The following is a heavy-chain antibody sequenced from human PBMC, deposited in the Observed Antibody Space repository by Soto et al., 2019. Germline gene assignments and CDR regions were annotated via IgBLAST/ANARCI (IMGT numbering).Heavy chain of an antibody. CDR1: DGSLSDNY. V-gene: IGHV4-34*02. CDR3: SRRGDAYKGGRT. D-gene: IGHD1-1*01. CDR2: IHPSGST. Sequence: QVQLQQWGAGLLKPSETLSLTCAVYDGSLSDNYYTWTRQSPGKGLEWIGEIHPSGSTFYNPSLKTRDTLSQDPSKKQFPLSLISLTAADTGTYYCSRRGDAYKGGRTWGQGTLVTVSS. J-gene: IGHJ5*02.